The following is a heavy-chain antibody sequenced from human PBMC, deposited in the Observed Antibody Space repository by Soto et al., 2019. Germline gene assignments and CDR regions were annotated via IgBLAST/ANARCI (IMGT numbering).Heavy chain of an antibody. V-gene: IGHV5-10-1*01. CDR1: GYSFTSYW. CDR2: IDPSDSYT. J-gene: IGHJ4*02. D-gene: IGHD3-22*01. CDR3: ASGLHYYDSSGYFDY. Sequence: GESLKISCKGSGYSFTSYWISWVRQMPGKGLEWMGRIDPSDSYTNYSPSFQGHVTISADKSISTAYLQWSSLKASDTAMYYCASGLHYYDSSGYFDYWGQGTLVTVS.